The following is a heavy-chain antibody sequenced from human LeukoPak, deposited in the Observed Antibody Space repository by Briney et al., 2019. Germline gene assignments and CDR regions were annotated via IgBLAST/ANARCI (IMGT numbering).Heavy chain of an antibody. CDR2: IDEGGSNA. D-gene: IGHD2-21*01. Sequence: GGSLRLSRAASGFTFSNHWMHWVRQAPGKGLVWVSRIDEGGSNAMYADSVKGRFSISRDNAKNTVNLQMYSLRAEDTGVYYCIRDEALWRLDYWGQGTLVTVSS. CDR3: IRDEALWRLDY. J-gene: IGHJ4*02. CDR1: GFTFSNHW. V-gene: IGHV3-74*03.